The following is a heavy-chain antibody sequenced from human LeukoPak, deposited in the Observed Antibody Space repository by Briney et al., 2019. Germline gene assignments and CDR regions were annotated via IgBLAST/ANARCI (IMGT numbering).Heavy chain of an antibody. J-gene: IGHJ4*02. CDR1: GFTFSSYA. CDR3: AKDHSPDPDDSSGYYFL. Sequence: GGSLRLSCAASGFTFSSYAMSWVRQAPGKGLEWVSAISGSGGSTYYADSVKGRFTISRDNSKNTLYLQMNSLRAEDTAVYYCAKDHSPDPDDSSGYYFLWGQGTLVTVSS. CDR2: ISGSGGST. V-gene: IGHV3-23*01. D-gene: IGHD3-22*01.